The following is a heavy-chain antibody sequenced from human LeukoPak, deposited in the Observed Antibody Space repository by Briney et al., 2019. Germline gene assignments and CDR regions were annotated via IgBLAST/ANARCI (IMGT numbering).Heavy chain of an antibody. J-gene: IGHJ2*01. CDR3: AREDYDDSGGWSFDL. D-gene: IGHD3-3*01. CDR2: IYHSGST. V-gene: IGHV4-4*02. CDR1: GGSISSSNR. Sequence: SETLSLTCAVSGGSISSSNRWSWVRQPPGKGLRWIGEIYHSGSTNYNPSLKSRVTISVDKSKNQFSLKLSSVTAADTAVYYCAREDYDDSGGWSFDLWGRGTLVTVSS.